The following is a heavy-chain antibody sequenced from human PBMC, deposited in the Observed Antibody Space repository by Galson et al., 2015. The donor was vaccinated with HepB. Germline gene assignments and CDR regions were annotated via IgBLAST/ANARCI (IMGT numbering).Heavy chain of an antibody. D-gene: IGHD1-26*01. V-gene: IGHV3-53*01. CDR1: GFTVSRKH. CDR3: AREVIVGAFFDY. J-gene: IGHJ4*02. Sequence: SLRLSCAASGFTVSRKHMSWVRQAPGKGLEWVSVIYTDGSTYYADSVKGRFTISRDNSKNTLYLQMNSLRAEDTAVYYCAREVIVGAFFDYWGQGTLVTVSS. CDR2: IYTDGST.